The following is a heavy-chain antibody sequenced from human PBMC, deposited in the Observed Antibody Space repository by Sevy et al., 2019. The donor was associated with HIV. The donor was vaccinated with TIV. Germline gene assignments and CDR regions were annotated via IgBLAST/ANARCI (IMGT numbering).Heavy chain of an antibody. CDR3: AREGSVTMVRGGFISREDRYHYYGMDV. D-gene: IGHD3-10*01. Sequence: ASVKVSCKASGYTFTSYYIHWVRQAPGQGLEWMGIINPSGGSTTFAQKFQGRVTMTRDTSTSTVYIELSSLRSVDTAVYYCAREGSVTMVRGGFISREDRYHYYGMDVWGQGTTVTVSS. V-gene: IGHV1-46*01. CDR2: INPSGGST. J-gene: IGHJ6*02. CDR1: GYTFTSYY.